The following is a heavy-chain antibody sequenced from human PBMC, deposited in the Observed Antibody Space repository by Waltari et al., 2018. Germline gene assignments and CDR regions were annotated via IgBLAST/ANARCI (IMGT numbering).Heavy chain of an antibody. Sequence: QVQLVQSGAEVKKPGASVKVSCKVLGSTLTDLAMHWVRQVPGKGLEWMGGFDPKDGKTIYAQKFQGRVTMTEDTSTDTAYMELSSLRSDDTAVYYCTTNPIFRGRQDYWGQGTLVTVSS. CDR3: TTNPIFRGRQDY. D-gene: IGHD3-10*01. CDR1: GSTLTDLA. V-gene: IGHV1-24*01. CDR2: FDPKDGKT. J-gene: IGHJ4*02.